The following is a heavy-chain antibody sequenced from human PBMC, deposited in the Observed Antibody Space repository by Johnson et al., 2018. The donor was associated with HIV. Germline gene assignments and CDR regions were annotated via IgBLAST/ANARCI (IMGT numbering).Heavy chain of an antibody. CDR3: ARGYTIGAFDS. Sequence: VQLVESGGGLVQPGRSLRLSCAASGFTFDDYAIHWVRQAPGKGLEWVSVIYSGDSTYYADSVKGRFTISRDNSKNTLYLQMNSLRAEDTAVYYCARGYTIGAFDSWGQGTMVTVSS. CDR1: GFTFDDYA. D-gene: IGHD3-3*01. CDR2: IYSGDST. V-gene: IGHV3-66*01. J-gene: IGHJ3*02.